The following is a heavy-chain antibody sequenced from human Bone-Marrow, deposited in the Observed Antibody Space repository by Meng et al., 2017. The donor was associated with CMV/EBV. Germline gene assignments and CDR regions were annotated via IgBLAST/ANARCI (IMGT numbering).Heavy chain of an antibody. V-gene: IGHV3-7*03. CDR3: AKVGSSSSGDY. Sequence: GGSLRLSCAASGFTFSSYWMSWVRQAPGKGLEWVANIKQDGSEKYYVDSVKGRFTISRDNAKNSLYLQMNSLRAEDTALYYCAKVGSSSSGDYWGQGTLVTVSS. CDR2: IKQDGSEK. D-gene: IGHD6-6*01. J-gene: IGHJ4*02. CDR1: GFTFSSYW.